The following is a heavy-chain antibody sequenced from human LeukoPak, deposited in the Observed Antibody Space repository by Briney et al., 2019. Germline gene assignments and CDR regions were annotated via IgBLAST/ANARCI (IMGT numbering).Heavy chain of an antibody. J-gene: IGHJ4*02. Sequence: SVKVSCKASGGTFSSYAISWVRQAPGQGLEWMGRIIPILGIANYAQKFQGRVTITADKSTSTAYMELSSLRSEDTAVYYCASRPKAAAGQTLDYGGQGTLATVSA. CDR3: ASRPKAAAGQTLDY. CDR2: IIPILGIA. CDR1: GGTFSSYA. V-gene: IGHV1-69*04. D-gene: IGHD6-13*01.